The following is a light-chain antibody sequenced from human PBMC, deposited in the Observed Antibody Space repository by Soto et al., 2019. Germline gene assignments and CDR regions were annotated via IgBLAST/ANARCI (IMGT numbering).Light chain of an antibody. CDR2: GAS. V-gene: IGKV3-20*01. J-gene: IGKJ4*01. CDR1: QSVSSTY. CDR3: QQYDRSPMT. Sequence: EIVLTQSPGTLSLSPGERATLSCRASQSVSSTYLAWYQQKPGQAPSLLIYGASRRATGIPDRFSGSGSGTDFTLTISRLEPEDFAGYYCQQYDRSPMTFGGGTKVEIK.